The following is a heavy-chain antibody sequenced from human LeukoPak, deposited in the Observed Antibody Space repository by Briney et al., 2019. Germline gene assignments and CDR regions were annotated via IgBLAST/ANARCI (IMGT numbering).Heavy chain of an antibody. CDR2: IKSKTDGGTT. J-gene: IGHJ4*02. CDR3: TTISLWFGDLPGGY. V-gene: IGHV3-15*01. D-gene: IGHD3-10*01. Sequence: MAGGSLRLSCAASGFTFSSYWMSWVRQAPGKGLEWVGRIKSKTDGGTTDYAAPVKGRFTISRDDSKNTLYLQMNSLKTEDTAVYYCTTISLWFGDLPGGYWGQGTLVTVSS. CDR1: GFTFSSYW.